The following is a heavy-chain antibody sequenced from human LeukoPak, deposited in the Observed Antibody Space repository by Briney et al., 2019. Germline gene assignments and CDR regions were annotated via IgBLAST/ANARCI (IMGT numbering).Heavy chain of an antibody. D-gene: IGHD4-23*01. J-gene: IGHJ4*02. CDR1: GFTFSNYA. CDR3: VKGPRPDLTVAHTIEN. V-gene: IGHV3-23*01. CDR2: ITSRGDST. Sequence: GGSLRLSCAASGFTFSNYAMSWVRQVTGGGLEWVSTITSRGDSTYVADSVKGRFTISRDNSKNSLYLHMNSVRVEGAAVYYCVKGPRPDLTVAHTIENWGQGTRVTVSS.